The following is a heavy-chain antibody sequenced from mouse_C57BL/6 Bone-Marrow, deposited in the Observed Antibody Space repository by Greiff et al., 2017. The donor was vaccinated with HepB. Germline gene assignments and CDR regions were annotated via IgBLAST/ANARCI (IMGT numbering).Heavy chain of an antibody. CDR2: INPNNGGT. CDR1: GYTFTDYN. CDR3: ARAITTVYAMDY. D-gene: IGHD1-1*01. V-gene: IGHV1-18*01. Sequence: EVQLQQSGPELVKPGASVKIPCKASGYTFTDYNMDWVKQSHGKSLEWIGDINPNNGGTIYNQKFKGKATLTVDKSSSTAYMELRSLTSEDTAVYYCARAITTVYAMDYWGQGTSVTVSS. J-gene: IGHJ4*01.